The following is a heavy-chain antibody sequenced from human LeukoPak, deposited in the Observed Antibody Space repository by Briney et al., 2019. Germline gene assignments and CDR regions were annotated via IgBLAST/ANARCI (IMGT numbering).Heavy chain of an antibody. J-gene: IGHJ6*03. Sequence: GGSLRLSCAASGFTFSSYSMNWVRQAPGKGLEWVSSISSSSSYIYYADSVKGRFTISRDNAKNSLYLQMNSLRAEDTAVYYCARDSSSSKDYYYYYMDVWGKGTTVTVSS. CDR2: ISSSSSYI. D-gene: IGHD6-13*01. CDR1: GFTFSSYS. CDR3: ARDSSSSKDYYYYYMDV. V-gene: IGHV3-21*01.